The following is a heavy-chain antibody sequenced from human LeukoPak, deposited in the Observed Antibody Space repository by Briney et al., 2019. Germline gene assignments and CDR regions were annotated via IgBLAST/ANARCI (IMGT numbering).Heavy chain of an antibody. D-gene: IGHD5-18*01. V-gene: IGHV3-7*04. J-gene: IGHJ4*02. CDR1: GFPFSSYW. CDR3: ARGYNYGTF. Sequence: GGSLRLSCAASGFPFSSYWMSWVRQAPGKGLEWVANIKQDGSEKYYVDSVKGRFTISRDNAKNSLYLQMNSLRAEDTAVYYCARGYNYGTFWGQGTLVTVSS. CDR2: IKQDGSEK.